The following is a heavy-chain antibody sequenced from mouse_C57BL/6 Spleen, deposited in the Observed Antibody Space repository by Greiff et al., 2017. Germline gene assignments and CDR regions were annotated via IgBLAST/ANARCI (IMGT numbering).Heavy chain of an antibody. V-gene: IGHV1-9*01. CDR2: ILPGGGST. CDR1: GFTFTGYW. J-gene: IGHJ2*01. CDR3: SWTVVAPHYCDY. D-gene: IGHD1-1*01. Sequence: VQLQQSGAELMKPGASVKLSCKASGFTFTGYWIEWVKPRPGHGLEWIGEILPGGGSTNYNEKFKGKATFTADTSSNTTYMQLGSLTTEDSAIYNCSWTVVAPHYCDYWGQGTTLTVSS.